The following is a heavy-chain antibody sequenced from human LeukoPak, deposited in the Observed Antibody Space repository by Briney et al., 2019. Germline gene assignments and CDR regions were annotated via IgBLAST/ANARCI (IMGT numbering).Heavy chain of an antibody. Sequence: GGSLRLSCTASGFTFCDYAMTWVRQAPGKGLEWVGFIRSNLYGGTTEHAASVKGRFTSARQDSNSTAYLEMDSLKTEDTAVYYCTRDQTPYYWGQGTLVTVSS. CDR1: GFTFCDYA. CDR3: TRDQTPYY. V-gene: IGHV3-49*04. J-gene: IGHJ4*02. CDR2: IRSNLYGGTT.